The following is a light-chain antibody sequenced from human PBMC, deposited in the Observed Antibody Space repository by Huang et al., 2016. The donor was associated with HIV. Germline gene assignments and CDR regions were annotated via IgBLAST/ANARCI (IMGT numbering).Light chain of an antibody. CDR1: QSLRDTY. Sequence: LLTQSPGTLSLSPGERATLSCRASQSLRDTYLAWYQQRPGQAPRLLIYGASSRATGIPDRFSGSGSGTDFTLTINRLEPQDFAVYFCLQYDRSPLTFGGGTKVEL. CDR3: LQYDRSPLT. J-gene: IGKJ4*01. V-gene: IGKV3-20*01. CDR2: GAS.